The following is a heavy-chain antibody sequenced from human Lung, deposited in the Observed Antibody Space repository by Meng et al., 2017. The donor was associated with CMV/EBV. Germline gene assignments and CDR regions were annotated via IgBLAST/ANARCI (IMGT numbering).Heavy chain of an antibody. CDR3: AKDHDSSWRIMDV. J-gene: IGHJ6*02. D-gene: IGHD3-22*01. V-gene: IGHV3-43D*03. CDR1: GFTFDNHA. CDR2: ISWDGGST. Sequence: GGSLRLSXAASGFTFDNHAMQWVRQAPGKGLEWVSLISWDGGSTSYADSVKGRFTISRDNSKNSLFLQMNSLRPEDSALYYCAKDHDSSWRIMDVWGQGTTVTFSS.